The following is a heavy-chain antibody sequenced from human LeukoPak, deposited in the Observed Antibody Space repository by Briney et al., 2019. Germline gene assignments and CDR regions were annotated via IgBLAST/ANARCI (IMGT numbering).Heavy chain of an antibody. J-gene: IGHJ4*02. CDR1: GYTLTELS. V-gene: IGHV1-24*01. CDR3: ATRGSGSYYAFDY. D-gene: IGHD1-26*01. Sequence: ASVKVSCKVSGYTLTELSMHWVRQAPGKGLEGMGGFDPEDGETIYAQKFQGRVTMTEDTSTDTAYMELSSLRSEDTAVYYCATRGSGSYYAFDYWGQGTLVTVSS. CDR2: FDPEDGET.